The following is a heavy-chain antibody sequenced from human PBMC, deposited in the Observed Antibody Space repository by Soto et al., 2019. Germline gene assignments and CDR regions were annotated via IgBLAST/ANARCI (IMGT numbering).Heavy chain of an antibody. Sequence: SETLSLTCAVSGFSISSGYYWGWIRQPPGKGLEWIGSMYYSGTTYYNPSLKSRVAISVDTPKNQLSLKLRAVTAADTAVYYCARDWYRGGYPGGYLDYWGQGTLVTVSS. CDR2: MYYSGTT. V-gene: IGHV4-38-2*02. J-gene: IGHJ4*02. CDR1: GFSISSGYY. D-gene: IGHD5-18*01. CDR3: ARDWYRGGYPGGYLDY.